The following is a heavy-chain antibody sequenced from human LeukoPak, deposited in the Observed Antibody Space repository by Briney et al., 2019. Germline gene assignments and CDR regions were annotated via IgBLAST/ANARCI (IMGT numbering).Heavy chain of an antibody. CDR2: IYHTGSA. V-gene: IGHV4-38-2*02. J-gene: IGHJ5*02. D-gene: IGHD2-15*01. Sequence: PSETLSLICNVSGGAISSGYYWGWIRQPPGKGLEWIGNIYHTGSANYNPSLARRVTMSVDKSKNQFSLRLGSVTAADTAVYYCAKGVKCSSGSCEAFDPWGPGAPVTVSS. CDR1: GGAISSGYY. CDR3: AKGVKCSSGSCEAFDP.